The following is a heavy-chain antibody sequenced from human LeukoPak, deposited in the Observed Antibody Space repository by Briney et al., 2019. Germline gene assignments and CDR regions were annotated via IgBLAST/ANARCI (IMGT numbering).Heavy chain of an antibody. J-gene: IGHJ6*02. CDR1: GFTFSSYG. V-gene: IGHV3-30*18. Sequence: PGGSLRLSCAASGFTFSSYGMHWVRQALGKGLEWVAVISYDGSNKYYADSVKGRFTISRDNSKNTLYLQMNSLRAEDTAVYYRAKGPHFSSGWYYYGMDVWGQGTTVTVSS. CDR3: AKGPHFSSGWYYYGMDV. D-gene: IGHD6-19*01. CDR2: ISYDGSNK.